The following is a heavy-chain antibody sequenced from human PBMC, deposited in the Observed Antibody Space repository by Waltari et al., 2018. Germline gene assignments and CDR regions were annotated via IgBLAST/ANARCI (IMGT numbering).Heavy chain of an antibody. J-gene: IGHJ4*02. V-gene: IGHV4-30-4*08. CDR1: GGSISSGDYY. D-gene: IGHD5-12*01. CDR2: IYYSGST. Sequence: QVQLQESGPGLVKPSQTLSLTCTVSGGSISSGDYYWSWLRQPPGKGLEWIGYIYYSGSTYDNPSLKSRVTISVDTSKNQFSLKLGAVTAADTAVYYCASGSSGYDFCWGQGTLVTVSS. CDR3: ASGSSGYDFC.